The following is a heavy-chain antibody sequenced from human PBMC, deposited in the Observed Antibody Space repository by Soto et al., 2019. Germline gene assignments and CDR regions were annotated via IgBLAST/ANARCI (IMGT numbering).Heavy chain of an antibody. Sequence: GESLKISCAASGFTFSSYAMSWVRQAPGKGLEWVSAISGSGGSTYYADSVKGRFTISRDNSKNTLYLQMNSLRAEDTAVYYCAKDKGGSCYHWGQGTLVTVSS. D-gene: IGHD2-15*01. J-gene: IGHJ5*02. CDR2: ISGSGGST. CDR1: GFTFSSYA. V-gene: IGHV3-23*01. CDR3: AKDKGGSCYH.